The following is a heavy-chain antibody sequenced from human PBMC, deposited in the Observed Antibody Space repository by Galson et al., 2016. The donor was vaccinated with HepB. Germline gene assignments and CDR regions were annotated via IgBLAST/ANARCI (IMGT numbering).Heavy chain of an antibody. CDR2: IRYDGSNK. CDR3: ARRRFDD. J-gene: IGHJ4*02. V-gene: IGHV3-33*08. CDR1: GFTFSSYG. Sequence: SLRLSCAASGFTFSSYGMHWVRRAPGKGLEWVAVIRYDGSNKYYADSVKGRFTISRDNSKNTLYLQMNSLRAEGTAVYYCARRRFDDWGQGTLVTVSS.